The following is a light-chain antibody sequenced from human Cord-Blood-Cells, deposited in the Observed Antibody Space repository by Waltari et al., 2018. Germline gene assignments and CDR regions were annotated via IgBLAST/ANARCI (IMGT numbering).Light chain of an antibody. CDR3: QQYDDLPLS. CDR1: QDISNY. CDR2: DAS. J-gene: IGKJ4*02. V-gene: IGKV1-33*01. Sequence: DTQMTQSPSPLPASEADRVTITCQASQDISNYLNWYQQKPGKAPKLLNYDASNLETGVPSRFSGSAAWTDFTCTISSLQPEDIATYYCQQYDDLPLSFGGGTKVEIK.